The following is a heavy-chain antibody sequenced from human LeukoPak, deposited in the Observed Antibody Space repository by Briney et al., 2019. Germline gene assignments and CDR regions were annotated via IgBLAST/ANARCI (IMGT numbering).Heavy chain of an antibody. CDR2: TYYRSKWYN. CDR3: AREGSYYDSSGYYPLEY. CDR1: GDSVSSNSAA. J-gene: IGHJ4*02. Sequence: SQTLSLTCAISGDSVSSNSAAWNWIRQSPSRGLEWLGRTYYRSKWYNDFAVSVKSRITINPDTSKNQFSLQLNSVTPEDTAVYYCAREGSYYDSSGYYPLEYWGQGTLVTVSS. D-gene: IGHD3-22*01. V-gene: IGHV6-1*01.